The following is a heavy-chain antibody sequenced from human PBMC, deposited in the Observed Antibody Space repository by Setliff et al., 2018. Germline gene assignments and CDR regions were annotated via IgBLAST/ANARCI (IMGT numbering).Heavy chain of an antibody. J-gene: IGHJ4*02. V-gene: IGHV4-39*07. D-gene: IGHD2-21*02. Sequence: PSETLFLTCTVSGGSISSGDYYWSWIRQPPGKGLEWIGEIIPGGSTNYNPSLKSRVTISVDTSKNQFSLKLSSVTAADTAVYYCARSPYVVVTAIPFDYWGQGTLVTVSS. CDR2: IIPGGST. CDR1: GGSISSGDYY. CDR3: ARSPYVVVTAIPFDY.